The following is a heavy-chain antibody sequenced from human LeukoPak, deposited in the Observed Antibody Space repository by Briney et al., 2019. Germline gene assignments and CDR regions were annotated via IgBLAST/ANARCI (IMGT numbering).Heavy chain of an antibody. CDR1: GYTFTSYA. Sequence: ASVKVSCKASGYTFTSYAMHWVRQAPRQRLEWMGWINAGNGNTKYSQKFQGRVTITRDTSASTAYMELSSLRSEDTAVYYCARDQGVTMIRYYFDYWGQGTLVTVSS. D-gene: IGHD3-22*01. CDR3: ARDQGVTMIRYYFDY. CDR2: INAGNGNT. V-gene: IGHV1-3*01. J-gene: IGHJ4*02.